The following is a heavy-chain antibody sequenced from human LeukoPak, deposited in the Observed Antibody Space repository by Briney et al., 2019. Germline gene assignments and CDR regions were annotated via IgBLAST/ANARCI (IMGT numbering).Heavy chain of an antibody. CDR3: AREGFSSWYAGYNWFDP. CDR1: GGPISSSSYY. Sequence: SETLSLTCTVSGGPISSSSYYWGWIRQPPGKGLEWIGSIYYSGSTYYNPSLKSRVTISVDTSKNQFSLKLSSVTAADTAVYYCAREGFSSWYAGYNWFDPWGQGTLVTVSS. J-gene: IGHJ5*02. D-gene: IGHD6-13*01. CDR2: IYYSGST. V-gene: IGHV4-39*07.